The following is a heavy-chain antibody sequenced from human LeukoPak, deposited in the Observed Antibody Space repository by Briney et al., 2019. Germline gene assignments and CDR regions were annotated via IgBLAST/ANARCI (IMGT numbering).Heavy chain of an antibody. D-gene: IGHD7-27*01. CDR2: IYYSGST. Sequence: SETLSLTCSVSGGSISSSLYFWGWIRQPPGKGLEWIGYIYYSGSTNYNPSLKSRVTISVDTSKNQFSLKLSSVTAADTAVYYCARESLGNAFDIWGQGTMVTGSS. J-gene: IGHJ3*02. CDR1: GGSISSSLYF. V-gene: IGHV4-61*01. CDR3: ARESLGNAFDI.